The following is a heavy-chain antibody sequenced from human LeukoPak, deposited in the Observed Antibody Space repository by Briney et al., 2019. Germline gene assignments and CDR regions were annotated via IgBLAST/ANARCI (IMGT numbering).Heavy chain of an antibody. J-gene: IGHJ4*02. CDR2: IYSSGTT. V-gene: IGHV4-4*07. CDR3: ARDRVESYFDY. D-gene: IGHD1-1*01. CDR1: GASISNYY. Sequence: PSETLSLTCTVSGASISNYYWTWIRQAAGKGLEWIGRIYSSGTTNYNPSLKSRVTISLDTSKNQFSLTLTSVTAADTAVYYCARDRVESYFDYWGQGTLVTVSS.